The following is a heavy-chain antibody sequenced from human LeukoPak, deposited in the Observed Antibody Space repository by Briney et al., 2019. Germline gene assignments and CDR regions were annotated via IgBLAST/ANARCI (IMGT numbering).Heavy chain of an antibody. J-gene: IGHJ3*02. CDR2: ISSSSSTI. V-gene: IGHV3-48*01. D-gene: IGHD2-15*01. CDR3: ARGYSRAAFDI. CDR1: GFTFSSYS. Sequence: GGSLRLSCAASGFTFSSYSMNWVRQAPGKGLEWVSYISSSSSTIYYADSVKGRFTVSRDNGKNSLLLQMNSLRAEDTALYYCARGYSRAAFDIWGQGTVVAVSS.